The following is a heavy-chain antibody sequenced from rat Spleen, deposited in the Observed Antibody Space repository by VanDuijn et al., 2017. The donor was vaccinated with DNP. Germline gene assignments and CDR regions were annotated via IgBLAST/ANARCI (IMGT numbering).Heavy chain of an antibody. J-gene: IGHJ2*01. V-gene: IGHV3-1*01. CDR3: ARWSDYFDY. Sequence: EVQLQESGPGLVKPSQSLSLTCSVTAYSITTNYWGWIRKFPGNKMEWVGPINYSGGTIYNPSLQSRISITRDTSKNQFFLQLNSVTTEDTATYYCARWSDYFDYWGQGVMVTVSS. CDR1: AYSITTNY. CDR2: INYSGGT.